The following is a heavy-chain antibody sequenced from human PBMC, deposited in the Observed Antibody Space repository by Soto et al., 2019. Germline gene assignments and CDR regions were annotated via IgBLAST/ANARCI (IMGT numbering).Heavy chain of an antibody. CDR1: GYTFTIYG. CDR2: ISPDNGNT. Sequence: ASVKVSCKASGYTFTIYGINWVRQAPGQGLEWMGWISPDNGNTNYAQKLQGRVTMTTDTSTSTAYMELRSLRSEDTAVYYCARSLHHHLITMVRGESFPFDPWGQGTLVTVSS. CDR3: ARSLHHHLITMVRGESFPFDP. V-gene: IGHV1-18*01. D-gene: IGHD3-10*01. J-gene: IGHJ5*02.